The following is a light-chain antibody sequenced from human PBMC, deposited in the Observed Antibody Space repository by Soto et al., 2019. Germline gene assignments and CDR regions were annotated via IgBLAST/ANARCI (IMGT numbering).Light chain of an antibody. Sequence: ALTQPASVSGSPGQSTTISCTGTSSDVGTYNYVSWYQHHPGKAPKLIIYEVSNRPSGASNRFSGSKSGSTASLTISGLQAEDEADYHCTSYTRDTALVFGTGTKVTVL. CDR2: EVS. J-gene: IGLJ1*01. CDR3: TSYTRDTALV. CDR1: SSDVGTYNY. V-gene: IGLV2-14*01.